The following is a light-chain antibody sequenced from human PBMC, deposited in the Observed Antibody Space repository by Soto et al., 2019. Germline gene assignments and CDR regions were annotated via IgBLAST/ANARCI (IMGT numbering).Light chain of an antibody. CDR3: QQYNNWPRT. V-gene: IGKV3-15*01. CDR1: QSVSSN. CDR2: VAS. J-gene: IGKJ1*01. Sequence: EIVLTQSPATLSVSPGERATLSCRASQSVSSNLAWFQQKPGQAPRLLIYVASTRATGIPARFSGSGSGTEFTLTINSLQSEDFAVYYCQQYNNWPRTFGQVTKVEI.